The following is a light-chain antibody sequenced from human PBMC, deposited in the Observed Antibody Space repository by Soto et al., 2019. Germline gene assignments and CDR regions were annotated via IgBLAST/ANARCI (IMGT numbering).Light chain of an antibody. CDR1: SSDVGGYKY. J-gene: IGLJ1*01. Sequence: QSALTQPASVSGSPGQSITISCTGTSSDVGGYKYVSWYQQHPGKAPKLMIYEVSNRPSGVSNRFSGSKSANTASLTISGLQTEDEADYYCSSYTSTITYVFGTGTKLTVL. V-gene: IGLV2-14*01. CDR2: EVS. CDR3: SSYTSTITYV.